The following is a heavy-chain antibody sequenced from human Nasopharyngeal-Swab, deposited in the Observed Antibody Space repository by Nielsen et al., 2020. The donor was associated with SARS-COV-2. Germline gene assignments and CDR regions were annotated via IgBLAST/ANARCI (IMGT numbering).Heavy chain of an antibody. Sequence: SETLSLTCAVSGGSFSGYYWSWIRQPPGKGLEWIGEINHSGSTNYNPSLKSRVTISVDTSKNQFSLELSSVTAADTAVYYCARGRGLRHYYYYYGMDVWGQGTTVTVSS. CDR2: INHSGST. J-gene: IGHJ6*02. CDR3: ARGRGLRHYYYYYGMDV. V-gene: IGHV4-34*01. CDR1: GGSFSGYY. D-gene: IGHD3-3*01.